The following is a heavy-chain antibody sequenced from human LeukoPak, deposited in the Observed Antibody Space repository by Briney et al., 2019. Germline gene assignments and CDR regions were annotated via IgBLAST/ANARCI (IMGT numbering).Heavy chain of an antibody. CDR3: AKGGGFLEWLSNYFDY. Sequence: PGGSLRLSCAAPGFTFSSYAMSWVRQAPGKGLEWVSAISGSGGSTYYADSVKGRFTISRDNSKNTLYLQMNGLRAEDTAVYYCAKGGGFLEWLSNYFDYWGQGTLVTVSS. CDR2: ISGSGGST. J-gene: IGHJ4*02. V-gene: IGHV3-23*01. CDR1: GFTFSSYA. D-gene: IGHD3-3*01.